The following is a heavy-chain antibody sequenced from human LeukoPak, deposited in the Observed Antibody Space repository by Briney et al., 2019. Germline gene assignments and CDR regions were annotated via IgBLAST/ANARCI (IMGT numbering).Heavy chain of an antibody. CDR1: GGSISSYY. D-gene: IGHD6-19*01. CDR3: ARGSGWYFY. CDR2: IYYSGST. J-gene: IGHJ4*02. V-gene: IGHV4-59*01. Sequence: SETLSLTCTVTGGSISSYYWSWIRQPPGKGLEWIGYIYYSGSTNYNPSLKSRVTISVDTSKNQFSLKLSSVTAADTAVYFCARGSGWYFYWGQGTLVTVSS.